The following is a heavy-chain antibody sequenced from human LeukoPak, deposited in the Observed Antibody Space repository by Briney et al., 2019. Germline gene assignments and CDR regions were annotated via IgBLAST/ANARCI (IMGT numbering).Heavy chain of an antibody. V-gene: IGHV4-39*07. CDR2: VFYSGAT. J-gene: IGHJ4*02. D-gene: IGHD1-26*01. Sequence: PSETLSLTCSVSGGSIGDTTYFWGWIRQPPGKGPEWIGSVFYSGATYYNPSLRSRVTISVDASSNQFSLKLTSVTAADTAIYYCARGVGRFSSNLDYWGQGTLVTVSA. CDR3: ARGVGRFSSNLDY. CDR1: GGSIGDTTYF.